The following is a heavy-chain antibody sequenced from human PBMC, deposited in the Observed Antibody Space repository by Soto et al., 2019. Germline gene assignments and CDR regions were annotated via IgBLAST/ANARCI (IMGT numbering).Heavy chain of an antibody. J-gene: IGHJ6*03. CDR1: GFTFSSYA. CDR2: ISGSGGST. D-gene: IGHD2-2*01. CDR3: AASPVSRSYYYYMDV. V-gene: IGHV3-23*01. Sequence: EVQLLQSGGGLVQPGGSLRLSCAASGFTFSSYAMSWVRQAPGKGLEWVSTISGSGGSTYYADSVKGRFTISRDNSKNTLYLQMNSLRAEDTALDYCAASPVSRSYYYYMDVWGKGTTVTVSS.